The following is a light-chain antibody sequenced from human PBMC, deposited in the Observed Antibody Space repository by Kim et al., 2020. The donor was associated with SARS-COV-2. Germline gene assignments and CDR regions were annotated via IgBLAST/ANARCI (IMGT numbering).Light chain of an antibody. CDR3: AAWDDSLNPHVV. V-gene: IGLV1-44*01. CDR1: GSNIGGNT. J-gene: IGLJ2*01. Sequence: QRVTISCSGSGSNIGGNTVNWYQQLPGTAPKLLIYSDTQRPSGVPDRFSGSKSGTSASLAISGLQSEDEADYYCAAWDDSLNPHVVFGGGTQLTVL. CDR2: SDT.